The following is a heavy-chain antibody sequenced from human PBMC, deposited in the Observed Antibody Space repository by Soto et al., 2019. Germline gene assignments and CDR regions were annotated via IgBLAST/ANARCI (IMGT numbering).Heavy chain of an antibody. CDR2: ISGSGGST. D-gene: IGHD4-4*01. Sequence: GGSLRLSCAASGFTFSSYAMSWVRQAPGKGLEWVSAISGSGGSTYYADYVKGWFTISRDNSKNTLYLQMNSLRAEDTAVFYCAKDRPTVYLEYYGMDVWGQGTTVTVSS. V-gene: IGHV3-23*01. J-gene: IGHJ6*02. CDR1: GFTFSSYA. CDR3: AKDRPTVYLEYYGMDV.